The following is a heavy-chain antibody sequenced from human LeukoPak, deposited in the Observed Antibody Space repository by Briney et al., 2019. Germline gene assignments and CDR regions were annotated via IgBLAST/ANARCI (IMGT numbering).Heavy chain of an antibody. CDR3: ARAGILYYYDSSGYYSNEEYFQH. CDR2: ISYDGSNK. Sequence: PGGSLRLSCAASGFTFDDYAMHWVRQAPGKGLEWVAVISYDGSNKYYADSVKGRFTISRDNSKNTLYLQMNSLRAEDTAVYYCARAGILYYYDSSGYYSNEEYFQHWGQGTLVTVSS. CDR1: GFTFDDYA. D-gene: IGHD3-22*01. V-gene: IGHV3-30-3*01. J-gene: IGHJ1*01.